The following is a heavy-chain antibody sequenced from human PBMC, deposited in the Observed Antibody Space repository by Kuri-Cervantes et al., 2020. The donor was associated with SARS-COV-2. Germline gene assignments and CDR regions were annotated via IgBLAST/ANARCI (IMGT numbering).Heavy chain of an antibody. D-gene: IGHD5-24*01. CDR2: ISWNSGSI. V-gene: IGHV3-9*01. CDR3: AKDNGWLQLHFFDY. Sequence: GGSLRLSCAASGFTFDDYAMHWVRQAPGKGLEWVSGISWNSGSIGYADSVKGRFTISRDNAKNSLYLQMNSLRAEDTALYYCAKDNGWLQLHFFDYWGQGTLVTVSS. J-gene: IGHJ4*02. CDR1: GFTFDDYA.